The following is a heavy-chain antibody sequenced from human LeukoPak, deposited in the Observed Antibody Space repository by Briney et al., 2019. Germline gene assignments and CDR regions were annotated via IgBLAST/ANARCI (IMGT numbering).Heavy chain of an antibody. CDR2: IYYSGST. Sequence: PSETLSLTCTVSGGSISSYYWSWIRQPPGKGLEWIGYIYYSGSTNYNPSLKSRVTISVDTSKNQFSLKLSSVTAADTAVYYCVRGVVPGAPGPFDSWGQGTLVTVSS. CDR1: GGSISSYY. J-gene: IGHJ4*02. D-gene: IGHD2-15*01. CDR3: VRGVVPGAPGPFDS. V-gene: IGHV4-59*12.